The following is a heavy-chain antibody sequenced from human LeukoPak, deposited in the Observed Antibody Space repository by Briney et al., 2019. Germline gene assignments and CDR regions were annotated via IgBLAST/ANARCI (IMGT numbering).Heavy chain of an antibody. CDR3: THGSMYQLDY. CDR1: GLTFSVCA. CDR2: ISASGDTT. J-gene: IGHJ4*02. D-gene: IGHD2-2*01. Sequence: GGSLRLSCAASGLTFSVCAMSWVRQAPGKGLEWVSGISASGDTTSYADSVKGRFTISRDNSKNTLYLQMNSLRAEDTAVYYCTHGSMYQLDYWGQGTLVTVSS. V-gene: IGHV3-23*01.